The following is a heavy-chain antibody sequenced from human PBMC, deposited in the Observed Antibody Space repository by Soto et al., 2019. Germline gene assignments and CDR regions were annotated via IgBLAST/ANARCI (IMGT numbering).Heavy chain of an antibody. J-gene: IGHJ6*03. V-gene: IGHV1-18*01. CDR3: ARMVRGSTVGYYYYMDV. CDR1: GYTFTSHG. D-gene: IGHD3-10*01. CDR2: ISPYNGDT. Sequence: QVQLVQSGAEVKKPGASVKVSCKTSGYTFTSHGISWVRQAPGQGLEWMGWISPYNGDTNYAQKLQGRVSVPTDSSTRTAYMELRRLRSEDTAVYYCARMVRGSTVGYYYYMDVWGKGTTVTVSS.